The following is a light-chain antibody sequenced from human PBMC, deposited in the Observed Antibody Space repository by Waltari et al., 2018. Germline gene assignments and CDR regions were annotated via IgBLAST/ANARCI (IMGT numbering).Light chain of an antibody. Sequence: QSALTQPAAVSGSPGQSITISCTGSTSDIGGYDYVSWYQQHPGQAPKVIIFDVSRRPSGVSVRFSGSKSGNTASLTISGLQAEDEADYYCSSFTNSATLVFGPGTKVSVL. J-gene: IGLJ1*01. CDR1: TSDIGGYDY. V-gene: IGLV2-14*03. CDR3: SSFTNSATLV. CDR2: DVS.